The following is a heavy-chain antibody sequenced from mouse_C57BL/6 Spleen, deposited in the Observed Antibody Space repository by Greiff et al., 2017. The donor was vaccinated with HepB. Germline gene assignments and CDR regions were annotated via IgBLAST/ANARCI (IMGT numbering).Heavy chain of an antibody. J-gene: IGHJ2*01. CDR2: ISSGGDYI. CDR1: GFTFSSYA. Sequence: EVMLVESGEGLVKPGGSLKLSCAASGFTFSSYAMSWVRQTPEKRLEWVAYISSGGDYIYYADTVKGRFTISRDNARNTLYLQMSSLKSEDTAMYYCTREGIYYGPYYFDYWGQGTTLTVSS. D-gene: IGHD1-1*01. V-gene: IGHV5-9-1*02. CDR3: TREGIYYGPYYFDY.